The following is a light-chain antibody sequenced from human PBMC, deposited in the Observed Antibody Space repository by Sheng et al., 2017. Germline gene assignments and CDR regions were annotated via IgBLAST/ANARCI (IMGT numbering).Light chain of an antibody. Sequence: DIQLTQSPSFLSASVGDRVTITCRASQGISSYLAWYQQKPGKAPKLLIYAASSLQSGVPSRFSGSGSGTDFTLTISSLQPEDFATYYCQQSYSTPRTFGQGPRWKSN. CDR2: AAS. J-gene: IGKJ1*01. V-gene: IGKV1-39*01. CDR1: QGISSY. CDR3: QQSYSTPRT.